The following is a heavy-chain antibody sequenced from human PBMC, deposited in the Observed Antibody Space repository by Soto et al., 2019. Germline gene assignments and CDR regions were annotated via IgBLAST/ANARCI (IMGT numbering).Heavy chain of an antibody. Sequence: ASVKVSCKASGYTFTSYGISWVRQAPGQGLEWMGWISAYNGNTNYAQKLQGRVTMTTDTSTSTAYMELRSLRSDDTAVYYCARERGRSDLGDGYPEAPDYYYGMAVWGQGTTVTVSS. CDR3: ARERGRSDLGDGYPEAPDYYYGMAV. V-gene: IGHV1-18*01. D-gene: IGHD5-12*01. J-gene: IGHJ6*02. CDR2: ISAYNGNT. CDR1: GYTFTSYG.